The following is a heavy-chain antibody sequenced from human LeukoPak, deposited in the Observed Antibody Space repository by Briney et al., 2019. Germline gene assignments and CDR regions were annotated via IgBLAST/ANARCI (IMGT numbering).Heavy chain of an antibody. J-gene: IGHJ5*02. CDR3: ARRIIGGGVQNIGSAP. Sequence: ASVKVSCKASGYTFTGYYMHWVRQAPGQGLEWMGWINPNSGGTNYAQKFQGRVTMTRDTSISTAYMELSRLRSDDTAVYYCARRIIGGGVQNIGSAPGGRGPRVT. CDR1: GYTFTGYY. CDR2: INPNSGGT. V-gene: IGHV1-2*02. D-gene: IGHD1-1*01.